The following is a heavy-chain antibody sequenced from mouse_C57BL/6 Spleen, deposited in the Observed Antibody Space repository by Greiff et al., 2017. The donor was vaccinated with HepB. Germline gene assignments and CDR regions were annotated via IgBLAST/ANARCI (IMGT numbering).Heavy chain of an antibody. Sequence: QVQLQQPGAELVMPGASVKLSCKASGYTFTSYWMHWVKQRPGQGLEWIGEIDPSDSYTNYNQKFKGKSTLNVDKSSSTAYMQLSSLTSEDSAVYYCARREGLGYGRGTMDYWGQGTSVTVSS. CDR1: GYTFTSYW. CDR2: IDPSDSYT. D-gene: IGHD3-1*01. J-gene: IGHJ4*01. V-gene: IGHV1-69*01. CDR3: ARREGLGYGRGTMDY.